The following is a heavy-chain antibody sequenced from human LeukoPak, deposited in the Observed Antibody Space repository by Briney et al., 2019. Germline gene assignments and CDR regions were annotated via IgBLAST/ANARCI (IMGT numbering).Heavy chain of an antibody. D-gene: IGHD6-6*01. CDR1: GGSISSSSYY. CDR3: AREVWEGLVHNYYYYMDV. CDR2: IYYSGST. V-gene: IGHV4-39*07. Sequence: SETLSLTCTVSGGSISSSSYYWGWIRQPPGKGLEWIGSIYYSGSTYYNPSLESRVTISVDTSKNQFSLKLSSVTAADTAVYYCAREVWEGLVHNYYYYMDVWGKGTTVTVSS. J-gene: IGHJ6*03.